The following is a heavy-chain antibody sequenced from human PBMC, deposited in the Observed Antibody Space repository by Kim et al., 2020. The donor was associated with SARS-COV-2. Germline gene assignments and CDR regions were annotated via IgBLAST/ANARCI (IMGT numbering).Heavy chain of an antibody. V-gene: IGHV1-69*04. D-gene: IGHD1-26*01. CDR1: GGTFSSYA. Sequence: SVKFSCKASGGTFSSYAISWVRQAPGQGLEWMGRIIPILGIANYAQKFQGRVTITADKSTSTAYMELSSLRSEDTAVYYCARDTGIVGANYYYYYGMDVWGQGTTVTVSS. J-gene: IGHJ6*02. CDR2: IIPILGIA. CDR3: ARDTGIVGANYYYYYGMDV.